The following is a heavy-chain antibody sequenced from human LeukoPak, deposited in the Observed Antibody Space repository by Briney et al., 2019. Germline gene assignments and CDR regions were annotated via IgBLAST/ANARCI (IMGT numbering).Heavy chain of an antibody. Sequence: GGSLRLSCAASGFTFSSYGMNWVRQAPGKGLEWVSSISSSSYIYYADSVKGRFTISRDNAKNSLYLQMNSLRAEDTAVYYCARDTMIVVDDAFDIWGQGTMVTVSS. CDR2: ISSSSYI. V-gene: IGHV3-21*01. D-gene: IGHD3-22*01. J-gene: IGHJ3*02. CDR3: ARDTMIVVDDAFDI. CDR1: GFTFSSYG.